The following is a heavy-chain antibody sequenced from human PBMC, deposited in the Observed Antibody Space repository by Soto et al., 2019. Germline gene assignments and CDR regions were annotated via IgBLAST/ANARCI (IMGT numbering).Heavy chain of an antibody. V-gene: IGHV3-21*01. D-gene: IGHD2-8*01. CDR3: ARDPPLNGGFDP. Sequence: GGSLRLSCAASGFTFSSYSMNWVRQAPGKGLEWVSSISSSSSYIYYADSVKGRFTISRDNAKNSLYLQMNSLRAEDTAVYYCARDPPLNGGFDPWGQGTLVTVSS. CDR2: ISSSSSYI. CDR1: GFTFSSYS. J-gene: IGHJ5*02.